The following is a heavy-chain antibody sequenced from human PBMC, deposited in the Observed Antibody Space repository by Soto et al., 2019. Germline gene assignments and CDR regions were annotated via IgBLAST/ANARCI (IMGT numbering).Heavy chain of an antibody. D-gene: IGHD4-17*01. CDR2: IYNSGKT. CDR1: GDSISSYY. CDR3: ARVRVSTVSATYYFDY. Sequence: PSETLSLTCTVSGDSISSYYWSWIRQPPGKGLEWIGYIYNSGKTNYNPSLKSRVTISVDMSTNQFSLELSSVTAADTAVYYCARVRVSTVSATYYFDYLGQGTLVTVSS. J-gene: IGHJ4*02. V-gene: IGHV4-59*01.